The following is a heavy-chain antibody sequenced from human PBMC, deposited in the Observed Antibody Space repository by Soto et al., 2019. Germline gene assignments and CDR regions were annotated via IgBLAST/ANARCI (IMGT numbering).Heavy chain of an antibody. J-gene: IGHJ4*02. D-gene: IGHD4-17*01. CDR2: IYYSGST. Sequence: SETLSLTCTVSGGSISSGGYYWSWIRQHPGKGLEWIGYIYYSGSTYYNPSLKSRVTISVDTSKNQFSLKLSSVTAADTAVYYCARFDRDDGAHNVWGQGTLVTVSS. V-gene: IGHV4-31*03. CDR1: GGSISSGGYY. CDR3: ARFDRDDGAHNV.